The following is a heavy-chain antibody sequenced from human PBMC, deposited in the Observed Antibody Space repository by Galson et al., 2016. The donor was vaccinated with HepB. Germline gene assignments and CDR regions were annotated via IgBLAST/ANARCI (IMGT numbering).Heavy chain of an antibody. D-gene: IGHD1-1*01. V-gene: IGHV3-64D*08. Sequence: SLRLSCAASEFTFSSFAMHWVRQAPGKRLECVSGISSSGGSTHYTDSVKGRFFISRDNSKNTLYLQMSSLRTEEPAVYYCVQGGAVELVEFDIGGQGTMGTVS. CDR1: EFTFSSFA. J-gene: IGHJ3*02. CDR3: VQGGAVELVEFDI. CDR2: ISSSGGST.